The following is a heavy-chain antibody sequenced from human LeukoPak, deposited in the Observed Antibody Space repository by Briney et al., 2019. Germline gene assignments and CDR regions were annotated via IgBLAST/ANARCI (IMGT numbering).Heavy chain of an antibody. CDR1: GYTFTGYY. V-gene: IGHV1-2*02. CDR3: ARQYSYGPAYFDY. J-gene: IGHJ4*02. D-gene: IGHD5-18*01. Sequence: ASVKVSCKASGYTFTGYYMHWVRQAPGHAQKFQGRVTMTRDTSISTAYMELSWLRSDDTAVYYCARQYSYGPAYFDYWGQGTLVTVSS.